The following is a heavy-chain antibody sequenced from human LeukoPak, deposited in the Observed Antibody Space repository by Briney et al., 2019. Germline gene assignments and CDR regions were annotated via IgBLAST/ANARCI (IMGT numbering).Heavy chain of an antibody. CDR2: IKQDGSEK. D-gene: IGHD6-13*01. CDR1: GFTFSSYW. Sequence: PGGSLRLSCAASGFTFSSYWMSWVRQAPGKGLEWVANIKQDGSEKYYVDSVKGRFTISRDNAKNSLYLQMNSLRAEDTAVYYCARTEGIGTAAVGIDYWGQGTLVTVSS. CDR3: ARTEGIGTAAVGIDY. J-gene: IGHJ4*02. V-gene: IGHV3-7*01.